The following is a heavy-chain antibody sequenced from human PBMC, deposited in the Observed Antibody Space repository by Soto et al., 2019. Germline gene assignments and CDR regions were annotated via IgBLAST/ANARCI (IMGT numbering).Heavy chain of an antibody. D-gene: IGHD3-22*01. Sequence: EVQLVESGGGLVQPGGSLRLSCAASGFTFSSYSMNWVRQAPGKGLEWVSYISSSSSTIYYADSVKGRFTISRDNAKNSLDLQMNSLRDEDTAVYYCARTSSGYYYVGDYWGQGTLVTVSS. CDR1: GFTFSSYS. J-gene: IGHJ4*02. CDR2: ISSSSSTI. CDR3: ARTSSGYYYVGDY. V-gene: IGHV3-48*02.